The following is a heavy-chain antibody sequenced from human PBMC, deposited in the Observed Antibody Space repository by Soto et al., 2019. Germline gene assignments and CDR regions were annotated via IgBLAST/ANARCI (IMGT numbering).Heavy chain of an antibody. CDR2: ISYDGSNK. Sequence: GGSLRLSCAASGFTFSSYGMHWVRQAPGKGLEWVAVISYDGSNKYYADSVKGRFTISRDNSKNTLYLQMNSLRAEDTAVYYCAKVDSGDDPWAPTGPLDYWGQGTLVTVSS. CDR1: GFTFSSYG. CDR3: AKVDSGDDPWAPTGPLDY. J-gene: IGHJ4*02. D-gene: IGHD2-2*03. V-gene: IGHV3-30*18.